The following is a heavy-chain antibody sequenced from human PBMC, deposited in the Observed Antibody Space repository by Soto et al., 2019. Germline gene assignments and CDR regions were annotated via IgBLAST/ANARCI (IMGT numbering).Heavy chain of an antibody. Sequence: ASVKVSCKASGYTFTGYYMHWVRQAPGQGLEWMGWINPNSGGTNYAQKFQGWVTMTRDTSISTAYMELSRLRSDDTAVYYCARDLGDSSGYYYYYYGMDVWGQGTTVTVSS. CDR1: GYTFTGYY. V-gene: IGHV1-2*04. J-gene: IGHJ6*02. CDR2: INPNSGGT. CDR3: ARDLGDSSGYYYYYYGMDV. D-gene: IGHD3-22*01.